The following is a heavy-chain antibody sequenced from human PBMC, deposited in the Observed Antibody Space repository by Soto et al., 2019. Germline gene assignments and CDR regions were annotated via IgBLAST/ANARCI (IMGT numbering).Heavy chain of an antibody. D-gene: IGHD3-9*01. CDR2: IYYSGST. CDR3: ARSVGYFDWLSPYYFDY. V-gene: IGHV4-31*03. Sequence: PSETLSLTCTVSGGSISSGGYYWSLIRQHPGKGLEWIGYIYYSGSTYYNPSLKSRVTISVDTSKNQFSLKLSSVTAADTAVYYCARSVGYFDWLSPYYFDYWGQGTLVTVSS. J-gene: IGHJ4*02. CDR1: GGSISSGGYY.